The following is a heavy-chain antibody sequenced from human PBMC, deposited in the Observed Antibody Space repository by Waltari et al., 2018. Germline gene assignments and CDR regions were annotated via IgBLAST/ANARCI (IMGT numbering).Heavy chain of an antibody. D-gene: IGHD5-18*01. CDR1: GFTFSSSA. CDR3: ANPDVDTAHDAFDI. V-gene: IGHV3-23*01. J-gene: IGHJ3*02. Sequence: EVQLLESGGGLVQPGGSLSLSCPAAGFTFSSSAMSWVRQAPGKGLEWVSASSGSGGSTYYADSVKGRFTISRDNSKNTLYLQMNSLRAEDTAVYYCANPDVDTAHDAFDIWGQGTMVTVSS. CDR2: SSGSGGST.